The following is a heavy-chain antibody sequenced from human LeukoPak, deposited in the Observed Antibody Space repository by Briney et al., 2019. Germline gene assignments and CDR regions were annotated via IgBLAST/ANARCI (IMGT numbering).Heavy chain of an antibody. V-gene: IGHV4-59*08. D-gene: IGHD3-9*01. CDR2: IYYSGST. Sequence: SETLSLTCTVSGGSISIYYWSWIRQPPGKGLDWIGYIYYSGSTNYNPSLKSRVTILVDTSKNQFSLKLSSVTAADTAVYYCARHGYDILTGLIWGQGTMVTVSS. CDR1: GGSISIYY. J-gene: IGHJ3*02. CDR3: ARHGYDILTGLI.